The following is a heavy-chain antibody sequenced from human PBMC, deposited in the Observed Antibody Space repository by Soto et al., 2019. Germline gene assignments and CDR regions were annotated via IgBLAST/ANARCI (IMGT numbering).Heavy chain of an antibody. D-gene: IGHD6-6*01. Sequence: QTLSLTCATSGDTVSSNSAAWTWIRQSPSRGLEWLGRTYYRSKWYTDYAVSVKSRITINPDTSKNQFSLQLNSVTPDDTAVYYCAREGSIAARIYYYGMDVSGQGPMVTIS. CDR1: GDTVSSNSAA. CDR2: TYYRSKWYT. CDR3: AREGSIAARIYYYGMDV. J-gene: IGHJ6*02. V-gene: IGHV6-1*01.